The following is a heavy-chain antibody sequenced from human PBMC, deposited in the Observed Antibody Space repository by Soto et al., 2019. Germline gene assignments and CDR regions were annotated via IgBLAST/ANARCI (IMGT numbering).Heavy chain of an antibody. CDR1: GYTFTIYA. V-gene: IGHV1-18*01. J-gene: IGHJ4*02. CDR3: ARDAHPEDY. CDR2: ISSYNGNT. Sequence: QVQLVQSGAEVKKPGASVKVSCKASGYTFTIYAISWVRQAPGQGLEWMGWISSYNGNTNYAQKLQGRVTMTTATSTSTAYMVLRRLRSDDTAVYYCARDAHPEDYWGQGTLVTVSS.